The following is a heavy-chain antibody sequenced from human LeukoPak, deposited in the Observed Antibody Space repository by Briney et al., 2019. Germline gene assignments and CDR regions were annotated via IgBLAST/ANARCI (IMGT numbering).Heavy chain of an antibody. D-gene: IGHD6-19*01. J-gene: IGHJ4*02. CDR1: GFTFSSYS. V-gene: IGHV3-48*04. CDR3: AKSRSGWLPDS. Sequence: GGSLRLSCAASGFTFSSYSMNWVRQAPGKGLEWVSYISSSSSTIYYADSVKGRFTISRDNAKNSLYLQMNSLRAEDTAVYYCAKSRSGWLPDSWGQGALVTVSS. CDR2: ISSSSSTI.